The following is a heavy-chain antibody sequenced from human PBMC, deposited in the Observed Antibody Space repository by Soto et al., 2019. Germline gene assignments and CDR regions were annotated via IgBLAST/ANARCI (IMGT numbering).Heavy chain of an antibody. Sequence: GGSLRLSCSASGFTFDNCAMHWVRQAPGKGLEWVSGISWDSTTVGYADSVKGRFTISRDDAKNSLYLQMNSLRREDTALYYCVQGRYPTMATPLDHWGQGTLFTVSS. CDR2: ISWDSTTV. CDR1: GFTFDNCA. J-gene: IGHJ5*02. V-gene: IGHV3-9*01. D-gene: IGHD1-1*01. CDR3: VQGRYPTMATPLDH.